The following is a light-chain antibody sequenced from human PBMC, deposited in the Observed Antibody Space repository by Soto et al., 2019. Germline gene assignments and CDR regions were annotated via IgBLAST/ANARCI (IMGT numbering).Light chain of an antibody. J-gene: IGLJ2*01. CDR2: DVT. CDR3: TSYTRSVSVV. CDR1: STDIGGYNY. Sequence: QSALTQPASVSGSPGQSITISCTGTSTDIGGYNYISWYQQHPGKAPKLMIYDVTDRPSGVSDRFSGSKSGNTASLTISGLQSEDEADYYCTSYTRSVSVVFGGGTKLIVL. V-gene: IGLV2-14*01.